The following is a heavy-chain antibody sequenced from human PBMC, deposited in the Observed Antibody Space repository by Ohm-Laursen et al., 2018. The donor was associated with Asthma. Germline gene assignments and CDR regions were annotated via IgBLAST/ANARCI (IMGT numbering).Heavy chain of an antibody. V-gene: IGHV3-30*18. CDR2: ISYVGSTK. CDR3: AKDWGVPHYAFDI. CDR1: GFSFSNFG. D-gene: IGHD3-16*01. Sequence: SLRLSCAASGFSFSNFGMFWVRQAPGKGLEWVAFISYVGSTKYYSDSVQGRFTISRDNSRDTLYLQMNSLRADDTAVYYCAKDWGVPHYAFDIWGQGSLVTVSS. J-gene: IGHJ3*02.